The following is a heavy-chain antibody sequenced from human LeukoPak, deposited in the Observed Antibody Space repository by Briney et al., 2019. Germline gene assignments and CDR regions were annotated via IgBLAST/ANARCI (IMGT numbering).Heavy chain of an antibody. V-gene: IGHV4-59*01. D-gene: IGHD3-22*01. Sequence: SETLSLTCAVYGGSFSGYYWSWIRQPPGKGLEWIGYIYYSGSTNYNPSLKSRVTISVDTSKNQFSLKLSSVTAADTAVYYCASTHYDSSGYFITYYFDYWGQGILVTVSS. CDR2: IYYSGST. CDR3: ASTHYDSSGYFITYYFDY. CDR1: GGSFSGYY. J-gene: IGHJ4*02.